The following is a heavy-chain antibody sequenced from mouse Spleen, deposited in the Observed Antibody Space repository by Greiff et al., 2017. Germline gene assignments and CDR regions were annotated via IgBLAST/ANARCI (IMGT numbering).Heavy chain of an antibody. CDR2: ISGGGGNT. Sequence: EVQGVESGGGLVKPGGSLKLSCAASGFTFSSYTMSWVRQTPEKRLEWVATISGGGGNTYYPDSVKGRFTISRDNAKNTLYLQMSSLRSEDTALYYCARHGAGTFNYWYFDVWGTGTTVTVSS. D-gene: IGHD4-1*01. CDR3: ARHGAGTFNYWYFDV. J-gene: IGHJ1*03. CDR1: GFTFSSYT. V-gene: IGHV5-9*01.